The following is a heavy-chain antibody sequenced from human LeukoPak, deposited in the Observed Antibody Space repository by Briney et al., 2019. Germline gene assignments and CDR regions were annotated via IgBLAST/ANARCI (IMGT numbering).Heavy chain of an antibody. CDR2: ISPSGGST. D-gene: IGHD3-22*01. Sequence: ASVKVSCKASGYTFTSYYMHWVRQAPGQGLEWMGIISPSGGSTSYAQKLQGRVTMTRDTSTSTVYMELSSLRSEDTAVYYCARGPVYDSSGYYYDSWFDPWGQGTLVTVSS. CDR1: GYTFTSYY. J-gene: IGHJ5*02. CDR3: ARGPVYDSSGYYYDSWFDP. V-gene: IGHV1-46*01.